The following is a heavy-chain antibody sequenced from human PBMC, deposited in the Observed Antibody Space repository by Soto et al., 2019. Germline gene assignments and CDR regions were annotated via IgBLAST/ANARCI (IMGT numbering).Heavy chain of an antibody. V-gene: IGHV4-59*01. J-gene: IGHJ5*02. CDR2: IYFSGST. CDR3: ARASGLSIYNWFDP. CDR1: NGSIGGFY. Sequence: PSETLSLTCSISNGSIGGFYWNWIRQSPEKGLEWIGQIYFSGSTIYSPPFQSRVTLSVDSSKSQVALRLTSVTAADTAVYFCARASGLSIYNWFDPWGQGILVTVSS. D-gene: IGHD3-10*01.